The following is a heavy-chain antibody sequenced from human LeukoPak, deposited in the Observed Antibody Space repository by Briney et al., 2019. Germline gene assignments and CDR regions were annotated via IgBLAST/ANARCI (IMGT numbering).Heavy chain of an antibody. J-gene: IGHJ4*02. CDR3: AREKPAAGAIDY. CDR1: GGSISSYY. CDR2: IYTSGST. D-gene: IGHD6-13*01. Sequence: SEILSLTCTVSGGSISSYYWSWIRQPAGKGLEWIGRIYTSGSTNYNPSLKSRVTMSVDTSKNQFSLKLSSVTAADTAVYYCAREKPAAGAIDYWGQGTLVTVSS. V-gene: IGHV4-4*07.